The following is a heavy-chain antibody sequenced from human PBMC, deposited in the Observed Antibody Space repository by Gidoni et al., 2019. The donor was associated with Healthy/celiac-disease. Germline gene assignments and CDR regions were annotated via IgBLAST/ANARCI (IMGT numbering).Heavy chain of an antibody. CDR1: GYTPTALP. CDR3: ATGPETYYDYIWGSLYYYYGMDV. V-gene: IGHV1-24*01. CDR2: FDPEDGET. D-gene: IGHD3-16*01. Sequence: QVQLLQSGAEVKQPGASVNVSCRFSGYTPTALPMHWLRRAPGKGLEWMGGFDPEDGETIYAQKFQGRVTMTEDTSTDTGYMELSSLRSEDTAVYYCATGPETYYDYIWGSLYYYYGMDVWGQGTTVTVSS. J-gene: IGHJ6*02.